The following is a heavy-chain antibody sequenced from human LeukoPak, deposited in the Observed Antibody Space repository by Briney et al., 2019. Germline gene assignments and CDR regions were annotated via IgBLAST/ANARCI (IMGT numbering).Heavy chain of an antibody. CDR2: IYHSGST. CDR3: ARVSIVVVTAIRPLGAFDI. J-gene: IGHJ3*02. Sequence: SETLSLTCTVSGGSISSYYWGWIRQPPGKGLEWIGSIYHSGSTYYDPSLKSRVTISVDTSKNQFSLKLSSVTAADTAVYYCARVSIVVVTAIRPLGAFDIWGQGTMVTVSS. D-gene: IGHD2-21*02. CDR1: GGSISSYY. V-gene: IGHV4-38-2*02.